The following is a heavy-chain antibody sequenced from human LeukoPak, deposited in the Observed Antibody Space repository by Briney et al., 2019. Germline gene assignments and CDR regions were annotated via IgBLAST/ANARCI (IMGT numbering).Heavy chain of an antibody. CDR1: GGSVSSTSYY. V-gene: IGHV4-39*07. CDR2: IYYTGST. J-gene: IGHJ4*02. D-gene: IGHD3-22*01. Sequence: SETLSLTCTVSGGSVSSTSYYWGWVRQPPGTGLEWIGIIYYTGSTYYNASLKSRVTISVDTSKNQFSLKLSSVTAADTAVYYCARAVRTGSGSPFDYWGQGTLVTVSS. CDR3: ARAVRTGSGSPFDY.